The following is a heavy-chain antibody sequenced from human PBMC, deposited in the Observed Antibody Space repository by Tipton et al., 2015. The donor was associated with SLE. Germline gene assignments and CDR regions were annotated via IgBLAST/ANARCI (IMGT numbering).Heavy chain of an antibody. Sequence: QLVQSGPEVKKPGVSVKVSCKASGYTFTTYYIHWVRQAPGQGLEWMGIFDPSGGSANYAQRFQGRLTMTGDTSTGTVYMELSSLRSEDTAVYYCARPSDYSDLRHWGQGTLVTVSS. J-gene: IGHJ4*02. V-gene: IGHV1-46*01. CDR3: ARPSDYSDLRH. D-gene: IGHD4-17*01. CDR1: GYTFTTYY. CDR2: FDPSGGSA.